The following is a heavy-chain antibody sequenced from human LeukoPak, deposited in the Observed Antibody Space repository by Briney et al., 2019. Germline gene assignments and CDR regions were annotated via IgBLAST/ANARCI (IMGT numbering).Heavy chain of an antibody. V-gene: IGHV3-48*03. J-gene: IGHJ4*02. CDR1: GFTFSSYD. D-gene: IGHD6-19*01. CDR2: ISSSGTTI. CDR3: ARMYSSGLFDY. Sequence: GGSLRLSCAASGFTFSSYDMNWVRQAPGKGLEWVSYISSSGTTIYYADSVKGRFTISRDNAKNSLYLQMNSLRAEDTAVYYCARMYSSGLFDYWGQGTLVTLSS.